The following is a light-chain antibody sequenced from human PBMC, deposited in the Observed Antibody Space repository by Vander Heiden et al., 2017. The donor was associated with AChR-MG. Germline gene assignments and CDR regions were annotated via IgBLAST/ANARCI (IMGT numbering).Light chain of an antibody. J-gene: IGLJ2*01. CDR2: DNR. CDR3: QVWDSVSDQVV. CDR1: NIGTKS. V-gene: IGLV3-21*02. Sequence: SYVLTQPPSVSVAPGQTAKITCGEKNIGTKSVHWYQKKPGQAPILVVYDNRDRPSGIPERFSGSNSGNTATLTVSRVGAGDEADDDCQVWDSVSDQVVFGGGTKLTVL.